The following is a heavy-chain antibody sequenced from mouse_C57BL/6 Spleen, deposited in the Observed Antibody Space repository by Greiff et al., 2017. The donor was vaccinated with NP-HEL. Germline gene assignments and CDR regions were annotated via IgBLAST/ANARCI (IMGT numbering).Heavy chain of an antibody. CDR3: ARNGILRWYYFDY. CDR2: IWSGGST. CDR1: GFSLTSYG. V-gene: IGHV2-2*01. J-gene: IGHJ2*01. Sequence: VMLVESGPGLVQPSQSLSITCTVSGFSLTSYGVHWVRQSPGKGLEWLGVIWSGGSTDYNAAFISRLSISKDNSKSQVFFKMNSLQADDTAIYYCARNGILRWYYFDYWGQGTTLTVSS. D-gene: IGHD1-1*02.